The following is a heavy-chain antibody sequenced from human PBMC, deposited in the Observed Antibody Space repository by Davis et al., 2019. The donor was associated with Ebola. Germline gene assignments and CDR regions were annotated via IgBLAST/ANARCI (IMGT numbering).Heavy chain of an antibody. Sequence: MPSETLSLTCTVSGGSISSGGYSWSWIRQPPGKGLEWIGYMYYSGSTYYNPSLKSRVTMSGDTSKNQFSLKLSSVTAADTAVYYCASYPYRGYFDYWGQGTLVTVSS. CDR1: GGSISSGGYS. J-gene: IGHJ4*02. CDR3: ASYPYRGYFDY. CDR2: MYYSGST. D-gene: IGHD5-12*01. V-gene: IGHV4-30-4*07.